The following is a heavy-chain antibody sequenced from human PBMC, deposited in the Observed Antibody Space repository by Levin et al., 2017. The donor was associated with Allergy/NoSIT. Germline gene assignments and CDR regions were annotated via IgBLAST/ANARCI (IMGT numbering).Heavy chain of an antibody. CDR2: INPNSGGT. CDR1: GYTFTGYY. J-gene: IGHJ4*02. CDR3: ARRPYCSGGSCPDYFDY. D-gene: IGHD2-15*01. Sequence: ASVKVSCKASGYTFTGYYMHWVRQAPGQGLEWMGWINPNSGGTNYAQKFQGRVTMTRDTSISTAYMELSRLRSDDTAVYYCARRPYCSGGSCPDYFDYWGQGTLVTVSS. V-gene: IGHV1-2*02.